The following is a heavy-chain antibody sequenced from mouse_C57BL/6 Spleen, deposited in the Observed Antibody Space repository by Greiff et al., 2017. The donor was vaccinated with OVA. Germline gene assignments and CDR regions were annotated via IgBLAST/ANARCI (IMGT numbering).Heavy chain of an antibody. CDR1: GFTFTDSE. D-gene: IGHD1-1*02. J-gene: IGHJ4*01. V-gene: IGHV1-15*01. CDR2: IDPANGGT. CDR3: APGSYEDMDD. Sequence: VQLQQSVAELVRPGASVTLSCTASGFTFTDSEMHWVKQTPEHGLEWIGAIDPANGGTDYNPKFKGTAILTADKSSNTAYLQLSSLTSEDSAIYYCAPGSYEDMDDWGQGTSVTVSS.